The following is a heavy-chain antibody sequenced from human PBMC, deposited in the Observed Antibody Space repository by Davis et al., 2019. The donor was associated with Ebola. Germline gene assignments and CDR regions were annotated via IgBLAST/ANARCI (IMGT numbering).Heavy chain of an antibody. D-gene: IGHD2-2*01. J-gene: IGHJ6*02. CDR3: ARLWYQLLPYYYYGMDV. V-gene: IGHV4-39*01. CDR2: IYYSGST. CDR1: GGSISSSSYY. Sequence: PSETLSLTCTVSGGSISSSSYYWGWIRQPPGKGLECIGSIYYSGSTYYNPSLKSLVTISVDTSKNQFSLKFSSVTAADTALYYCARLWYQLLPYYYYGMDVWGQGTTVTVSS.